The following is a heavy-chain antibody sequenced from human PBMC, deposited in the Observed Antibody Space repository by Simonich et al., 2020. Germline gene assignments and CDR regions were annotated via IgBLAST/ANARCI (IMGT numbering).Heavy chain of an antibody. V-gene: IGHV3-7*01. CDR1: GFTFSSYW. Sequence: EVQLVESGGGLVQPGGSLRLSCAASGFTFSSYWMSWVRQAPGKGLGWVANIKQDGSEKNYVDSGKGRFTISRDNAKNSLYLQMNSLRAEDTAVYYCARAAGIAVAGHFDYWGQGTLVTVSS. D-gene: IGHD6-19*01. CDR2: IKQDGSEK. CDR3: ARAAGIAVAGHFDY. J-gene: IGHJ4*02.